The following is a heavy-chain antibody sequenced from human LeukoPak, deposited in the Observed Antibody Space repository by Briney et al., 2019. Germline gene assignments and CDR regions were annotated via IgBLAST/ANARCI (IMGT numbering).Heavy chain of an antibody. J-gene: IGHJ4*02. CDR1: GFTFSDHY. CDR3: ARAAAEDSSWYYFDY. V-gene: IGHV4-38-2*01. CDR2: IYYSGST. Sequence: GSLRLSCAASGFTFSDHYMSWIRQAPGKGLEWIGSIYYSGSTYYNPSLKSRVTISVDTSKNQFSLKLSSVTAADTAVYYCARAAAEDSSWYYFDYWGQGTLVTVSS. D-gene: IGHD6-13*01.